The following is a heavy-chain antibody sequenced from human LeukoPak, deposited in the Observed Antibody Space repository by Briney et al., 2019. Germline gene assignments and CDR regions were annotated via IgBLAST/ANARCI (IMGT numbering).Heavy chain of an antibody. J-gene: IGHJ4*02. CDR2: ISWNSGSI. V-gene: IGHV3-9*01. CDR1: GFTFDDYA. D-gene: IGHD2-15*01. CDR3: AKGGFGSSGFVVYFDY. Sequence: PGGSLRLSCAASGFTFDDYAMHWVRQAPGKGLEWVSGISWNSGSIGYADSVKGRFTISRDNAKNSLYLQMNSLRAEDTALYYCAKGGFGSSGFVVYFDYWGQGTLVTVSS.